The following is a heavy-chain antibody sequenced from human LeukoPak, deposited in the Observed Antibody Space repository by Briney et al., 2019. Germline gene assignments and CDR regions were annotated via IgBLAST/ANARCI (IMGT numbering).Heavy chain of an antibody. CDR2: LSLDTDRI. V-gene: IGHV3-9*01. J-gene: IGHJ6*02. CDR3: TKDVAPGGADV. D-gene: IGHD1-26*01. Sequence: GRSLRPTCAVSGLSLDTYAIHWVRQPPGKGLEWVSGLSLDTDRIGYGDSVKGRFTVSRDHTKNSVYLQMNSLTPEDSALYFCTKDVAPGGADVWGQGTTVTVSS. CDR1: GLSLDTYA.